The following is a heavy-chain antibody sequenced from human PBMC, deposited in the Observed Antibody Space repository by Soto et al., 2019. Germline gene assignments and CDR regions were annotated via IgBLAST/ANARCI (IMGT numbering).Heavy chain of an antibody. D-gene: IGHD3-22*01. V-gene: IGHV1-3*01. CDR2: INAGNGNT. CDR3: ARVRMGDYYDSSGYYRNDAFDM. CDR1: GYTFTQYA. Sequence: ASVKVSCNASGYTFTQYAVHWVRQAPGQRLDWMGWINAGNGNTEYSHKFQGRVTITRDTSATKAYMELSSLRSEDTAVYYCARVRMGDYYDSSGYYRNDAFDMWGQGTMVTVSS. J-gene: IGHJ3*02.